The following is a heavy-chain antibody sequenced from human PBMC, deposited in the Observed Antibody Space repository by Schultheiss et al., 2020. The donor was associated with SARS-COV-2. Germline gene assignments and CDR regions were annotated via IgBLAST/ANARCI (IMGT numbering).Heavy chain of an antibody. J-gene: IGHJ4*02. V-gene: IGHV4-59*08. Sequence: SETLSLTCTVSGGSISSYYWSWIRQPPGKGLAWIGYIYYSGSTNYNPSLKSRVTISVDTSKNQFSLKLTSLTAADTAIYYCARGNDFVYFFDSWGQGTLVTVS. D-gene: IGHD3-3*01. CDR1: GGSISSYY. CDR3: ARGNDFVYFFDS. CDR2: IYYSGST.